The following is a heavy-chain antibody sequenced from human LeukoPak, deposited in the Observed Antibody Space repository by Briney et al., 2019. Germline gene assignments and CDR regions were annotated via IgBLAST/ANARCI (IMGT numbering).Heavy chain of an antibody. D-gene: IGHD3-16*01. Sequence: GSLRLSCAASGFTFSSYGMHWVRRAPGKGLEWVALISYDGSNKHYADSVKGRFTISRDNSRNTLYLQMNSLRAEDTAVYYCARDRQGGNWGDFDFWGQGTLVTVSS. CDR1: GFTFSSYG. J-gene: IGHJ4*02. CDR3: ARDRQGGNWGDFDF. CDR2: ISYDGSNK. V-gene: IGHV3-30*19.